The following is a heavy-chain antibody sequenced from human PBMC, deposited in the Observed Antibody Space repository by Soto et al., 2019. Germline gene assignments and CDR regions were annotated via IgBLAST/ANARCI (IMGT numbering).Heavy chain of an antibody. CDR3: AKILQLGDYAYYYYGMDV. D-gene: IGHD4-17*01. CDR1: GFTFSSYG. J-gene: IGHJ6*02. CDR2: ISYDGSNK. V-gene: IGHV3-30*18. Sequence: QVQLVESGGGVVQPGRSLRLSCAASGFTFSSYGMHWVGQAPGKGLEWVAVISYDGSNKYYADSVKGRFTISRDNSKNTLYLQMNSLRAEDTAVYYCAKILQLGDYAYYYYGMDVWGQGTTVTVSS.